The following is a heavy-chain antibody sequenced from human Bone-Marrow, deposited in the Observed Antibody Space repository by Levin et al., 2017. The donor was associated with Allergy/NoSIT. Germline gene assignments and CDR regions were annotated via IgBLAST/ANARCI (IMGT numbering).Heavy chain of an antibody. D-gene: IGHD2-2*01. CDR1: GGSISSSNW. V-gene: IGHV4-4*02. J-gene: IGHJ6*02. Sequence: SETLSLTCAVSGGSISSSNWWSWVRQPPGKGLEWIGEIYHSGSTNYNPSLKSRVTISVDKSKNQFSLKLSSVTAADTAVYYCARDHCSSTSCLAGGMDVWGQGTTVTVSS. CDR2: IYHSGST. CDR3: ARDHCSSTSCLAGGMDV.